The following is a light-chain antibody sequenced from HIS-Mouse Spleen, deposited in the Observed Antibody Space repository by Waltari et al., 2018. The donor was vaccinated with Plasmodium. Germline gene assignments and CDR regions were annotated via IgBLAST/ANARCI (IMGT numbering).Light chain of an antibody. CDR2: GAS. J-gene: IGKJ3*01. Sequence: EIVMTQSPATLSVSPGERATLSCRASQSVSSNLAWYQQKPGQAPRILIDGASTRATGIPVRCSGSGSGTEFTLTISSLQSEDFAVYYCQQYNNWSFTFGPGTKVDIK. CDR3: QQYNNWSFT. V-gene: IGKV3-15*01. CDR1: QSVSSN.